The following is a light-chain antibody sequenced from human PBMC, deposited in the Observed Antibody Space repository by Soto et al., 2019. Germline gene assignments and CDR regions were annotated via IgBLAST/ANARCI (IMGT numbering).Light chain of an antibody. J-gene: IGKJ2*01. CDR3: QQYGSAPMFT. Sequence: EIVMTQSPATLCVSPGERATLSCRASQSVSSNLAWYQQKPGQAPRLLIYGVSRRATGIPDRFSGSGSGTDFTLTISRLEPEDFAVYYCQQYGSAPMFTFGQGTKVDIK. V-gene: IGKV3-20*01. CDR2: GVS. CDR1: QSVSSN.